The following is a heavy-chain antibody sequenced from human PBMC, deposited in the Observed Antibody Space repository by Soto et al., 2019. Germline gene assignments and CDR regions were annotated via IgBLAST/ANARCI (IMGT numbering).Heavy chain of an antibody. CDR1: GFTFSSYS. V-gene: IGHV3-21*01. J-gene: IGHJ4*02. CDR2: ISSSSSYI. CDR3: AREIAAAGPSGY. D-gene: IGHD6-13*01. Sequence: GGSLRLSCAASGFTFSSYSMNWVRQAPGKGLEWVSSISSSSSYIYYADSVKGRFTISRDNAKNSLYLQMNSLRAEDTAVYYCAREIAAAGPSGYWGQGTLVTVSS.